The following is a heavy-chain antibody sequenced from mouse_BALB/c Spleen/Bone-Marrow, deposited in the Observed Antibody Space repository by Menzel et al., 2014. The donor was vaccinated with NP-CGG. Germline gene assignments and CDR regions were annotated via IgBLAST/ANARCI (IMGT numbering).Heavy chain of an antibody. CDR1: GFTFSSYT. J-gene: IGHJ4*01. CDR2: ISNGGVST. CDR3: TRDGYDVGGAMDY. D-gene: IGHD2-2*01. Sequence: EVQLVESGGGLVQPGGSLKLSCAASGFTFSSYTMSWVRQTPEKRLEWVTYISNGGVSTYYADAVKGRFTISRDNAKDTLYLQMSSLKSEDTAMYYCTRDGYDVGGAMDYWRQGTSVTVSS. V-gene: IGHV5-12-2*01.